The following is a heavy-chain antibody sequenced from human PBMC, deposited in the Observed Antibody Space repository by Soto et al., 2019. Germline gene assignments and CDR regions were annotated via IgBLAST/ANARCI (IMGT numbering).Heavy chain of an antibody. Sequence: QVQLQELGPGLVKPSETLSLTCTVSGGSISSYYWSWIRQPPGKGLEWIGDIYYSGSTNYNPSLKSRITISVDTSKNQFSLKLSSVTAADTAVYYCARRYYDSSGYYYDRWYFDLWGRGTLVTVSS. CDR2: IYYSGST. CDR1: GGSISSYY. J-gene: IGHJ2*01. V-gene: IGHV4-59*08. D-gene: IGHD3-22*01. CDR3: ARRYYDSSGYYYDRWYFDL.